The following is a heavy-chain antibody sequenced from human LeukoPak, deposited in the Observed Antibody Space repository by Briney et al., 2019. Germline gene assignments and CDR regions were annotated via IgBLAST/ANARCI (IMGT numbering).Heavy chain of an antibody. J-gene: IGHJ4*02. D-gene: IGHD2-15*01. V-gene: IGHV7-4-1*02. CDR2: INTNTGNP. Sequence: ASVKVSCKASGYTFGTYAINWVRQAPGQGLEWMGWINTNTGNPTYAQGFTGRFVFSLDTSVSTAYLQISSLRAGDTAVYYCARAELSCSGSTCFSYWGQGTLVTVSS. CDR1: GYTFGTYA. CDR3: ARAELSCSGSTCFSY.